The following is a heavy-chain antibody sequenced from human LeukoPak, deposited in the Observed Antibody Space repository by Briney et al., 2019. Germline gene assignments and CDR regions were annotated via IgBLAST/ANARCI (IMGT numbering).Heavy chain of an antibody. J-gene: IGHJ3*02. CDR1: GFTYSNYD. CDR2: IGIADDT. CDR3: VRGGIRVSGIDAFDI. Sequence: GGSLRLSRAASGFTYSNYDMQWVRQGPGGGLEWVSAIGIADDTHYADSVKGRFTISRENARNSLFRQINSLRGGDTAVYYCVRGGIRVSGIDAFDIWGQGTVVTVSS. D-gene: IGHD5/OR15-5a*01. V-gene: IGHV3-13*01.